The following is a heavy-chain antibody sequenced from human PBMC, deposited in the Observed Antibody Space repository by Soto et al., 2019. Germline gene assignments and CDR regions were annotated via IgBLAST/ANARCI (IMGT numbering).Heavy chain of an antibody. V-gene: IGHV4-31*03. J-gene: IGHJ2*01. CDR2: IYYSGST. D-gene: IGHD3-3*01. CDR3: ARGPDSSHWYFDL. Sequence: QVQLQESGPGLVKPSQTLSLTCTVSGGSISSGGYYWSWIRQHPGKGLEWIGYIYYSGSTYYNPSLKRRLTISVDTSKNQFSLKLSSVTAADTAVYYCARGPDSSHWYFDLWGRGTLFTVSS. CDR1: GGSISSGGYY.